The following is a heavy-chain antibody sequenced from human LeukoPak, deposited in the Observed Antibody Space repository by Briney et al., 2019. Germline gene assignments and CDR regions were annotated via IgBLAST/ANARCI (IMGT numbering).Heavy chain of an antibody. J-gene: IGHJ4*02. D-gene: IGHD5-12*01. CDR2: IYYSGST. Sequence: SETLSLTCTVSGGSISSYYWSWIRQPPGKGLEWIGYIYYSGSTNYNPSLKSRVIISVDTSKNQFSLKLSSVTAADTAVYYCARAGGYLLYFDSWGQGTLATVSS. CDR1: GGSISSYY. CDR3: ARAGGYLLYFDS. V-gene: IGHV4-59*08.